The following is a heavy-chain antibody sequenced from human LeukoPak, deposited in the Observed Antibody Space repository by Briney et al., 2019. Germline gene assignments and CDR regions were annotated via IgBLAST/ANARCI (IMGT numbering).Heavy chain of an antibody. Sequence: KPSETLSLTCTVSGGSISSYYWSWIRQPPGKGLEWIGYIYYSGITYYNPSLKSRVTISLDTSKNQFSLKLSSMTAADTAVYYCARTTVTTRTAFDIWGQGTMVTVSS. V-gene: IGHV4-59*12. D-gene: IGHD4-17*01. J-gene: IGHJ3*02. CDR3: ARTTVTTRTAFDI. CDR2: IYYSGIT. CDR1: GGSISSYY.